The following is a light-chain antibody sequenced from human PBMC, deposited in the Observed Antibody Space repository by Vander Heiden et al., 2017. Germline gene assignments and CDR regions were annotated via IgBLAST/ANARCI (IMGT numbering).Light chain of an antibody. CDR1: QSVLHSDGKTY. CDR3: MQSIQRPYT. V-gene: IGKV2D-29*01. CDR2: EVA. Sequence: SMMTQPPLSLSVTPGQPPSISCKSSQSVLHSDGKTYLYSYLQKTGQNPQHLIYEVATRFSGVADRFSGSGSGTKFTLKISRVEAADVGVYYCMQSIQRPYTFGQGTKVEIK. J-gene: IGKJ2*01.